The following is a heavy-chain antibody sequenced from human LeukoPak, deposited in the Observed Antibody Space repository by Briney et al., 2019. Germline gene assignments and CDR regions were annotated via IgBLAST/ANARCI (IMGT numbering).Heavy chain of an antibody. J-gene: IGHJ5*02. V-gene: IGHV1-2*04. CDR3: ARSLSLILTGARENWFDP. CDR1: GYTFTGYY. Sequence: ASVKVSCKASGYTFTGYYMHWVQQAPGQGLEWMGWINPNSGGTNYAQKFQGWVTMTRDTSISTAYMELSRLRSDDTAVYYCARSLSLILTGARENWFDPWGQGTLVTVSS. CDR2: INPNSGGT. D-gene: IGHD3-9*01.